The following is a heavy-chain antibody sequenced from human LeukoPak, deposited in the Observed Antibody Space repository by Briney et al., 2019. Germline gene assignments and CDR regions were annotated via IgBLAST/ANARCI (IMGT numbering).Heavy chain of an antibody. CDR1: GGSFSGYY. D-gene: IGHD6-13*01. CDR2: INHSGST. J-gene: IGHJ6*02. CDR3: ARIAAAGTSEGYYYYGMDV. V-gene: IGHV4-34*01. Sequence: PSETLSLTCAVYGGSFSGYYWSWIRQPPGKGLEWIGEINHSGSTNYNPSLKSRVTISVDTSKNQFSLKLSSVTAADTAVYYCARIAAAGTSEGYYYYGMDVWGQGTTVTVSS.